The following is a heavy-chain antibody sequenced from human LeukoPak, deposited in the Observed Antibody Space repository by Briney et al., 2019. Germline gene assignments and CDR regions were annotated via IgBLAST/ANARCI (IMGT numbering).Heavy chain of an antibody. Sequence: GGSLRLSCAASGFTSSSYWMHWVRQAPGKGLVWVSRINSDGRSTSYADSVKGRLTISRDNAKNTLYLQMNSLRAEDTAVYYCAKSLGKLAFDIWGQGTMVTVSS. CDR2: INSDGRST. CDR1: GFTSSSYW. D-gene: IGHD3-10*01. J-gene: IGHJ3*02. V-gene: IGHV3-74*01. CDR3: AKSLGKLAFDI.